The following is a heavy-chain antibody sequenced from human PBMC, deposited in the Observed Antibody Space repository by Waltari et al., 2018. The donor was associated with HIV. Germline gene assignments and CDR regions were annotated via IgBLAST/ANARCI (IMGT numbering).Heavy chain of an antibody. J-gene: IGHJ4*02. V-gene: IGHV4-39*01. CDR1: GGSISSSSYY. Sequence: QLQLQESGPGLVKPSETLSLTCTVSGGSISSSSYYWGWIRQPPGKGLEWIGSIYYNGFTYYNPSLRSRVTISVDTSKNQFSLNLSSVTAADTAVYYCARHGTGYSSSSEEFDYWGQGTLVTVSS. CDR2: IYYNGFT. D-gene: IGHD6-6*01. CDR3: ARHGTGYSSSSEEFDY.